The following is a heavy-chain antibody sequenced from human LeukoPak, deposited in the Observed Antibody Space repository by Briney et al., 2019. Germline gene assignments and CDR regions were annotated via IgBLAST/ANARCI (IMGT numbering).Heavy chain of an antibody. CDR2: IYYSGST. D-gene: IGHD6-6*01. CDR1: GGSISSSSYY. CDR3: ARRQLAGVGYYFDY. V-gene: IGHV4-39*01. J-gene: IGHJ4*02. Sequence: PSETLSLTCTVSGGSISSSSYYWGWIRQPPGKGLEWIGSIYYSGSTYYNPSLKSRVTISVDTSKNQFSLKLSSVTAADTAVYYCARRQLAGVGYYFDYWGQGTLVTVSS.